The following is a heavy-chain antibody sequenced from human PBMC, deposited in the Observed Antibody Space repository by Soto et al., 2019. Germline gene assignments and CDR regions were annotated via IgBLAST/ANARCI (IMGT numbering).Heavy chain of an antibody. CDR3: ARARDGGSYHFDY. CDR2: IIPIFGTA. J-gene: IGHJ4*02. CDR1: GGTFSSYA. D-gene: IGHD1-26*01. V-gene: IGHV1-69*13. Sequence: SVKVSCKASGGTFSSYAISWVRQAPGQGLEWMGGIIPIFGTANYAQKFQGRVTITADESTSTAYMELSSLRSEDTAVYYCARARDGGSYHFDYWGQGALVTVSS.